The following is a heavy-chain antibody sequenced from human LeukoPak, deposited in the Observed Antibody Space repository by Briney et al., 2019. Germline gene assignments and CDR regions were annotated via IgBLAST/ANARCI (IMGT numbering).Heavy chain of an antibody. D-gene: IGHD3-10*01. J-gene: IGHJ4*02. CDR3: ARIPPTQRPTMGNYFDY. V-gene: IGHV1-18*01. Sequence: ASVKVSCKASGYTFTSYGISWVRQAPGQGLEWMGWISAYNGNTNYAQKLQGRVTMTTDTSTSTAYMELRSLRSDDTAVYYCARIPPTQRPTMGNYFDYWGQGTLVTVSS. CDR1: GYTFTSYG. CDR2: ISAYNGNT.